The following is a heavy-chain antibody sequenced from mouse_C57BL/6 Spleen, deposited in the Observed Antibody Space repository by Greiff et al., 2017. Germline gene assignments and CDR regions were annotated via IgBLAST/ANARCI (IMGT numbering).Heavy chain of an antibody. CDR1: GYTFTSYW. CDR2: IDPSDSET. Sequence: QVQLQRPGAELVRPGSSVKLSCKASGYTFTSYWMHWVKQRPIQGLEWIGNIDPSDSETHYNQKFKDKATLTGDKSSSTAYMQLSSLTSEDSAVYYCARSYYGSSYGYFDVWGTGTTVTVSS. CDR3: ARSYYGSSYGYFDV. J-gene: IGHJ1*03. V-gene: IGHV1-52*01. D-gene: IGHD1-1*01.